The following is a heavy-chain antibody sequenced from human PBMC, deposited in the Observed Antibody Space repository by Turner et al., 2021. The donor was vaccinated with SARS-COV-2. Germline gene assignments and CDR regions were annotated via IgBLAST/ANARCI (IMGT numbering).Heavy chain of an antibody. J-gene: IGHJ4*02. CDR1: GGSITKNYDY. CDR3: ARLPERYFFDY. V-gene: IGHV4-39*01. Sequence: LQLQESGPGLVKPSETLSLTCTVSGGSITKNYDYWGWIRQPPGKGLEWIGSIYCSGNTYYNPSLKSRVTISVDTSKSQFSLKLSSVTAADTAVYYCARLPERYFFDYWGQGALVTVSS. CDR2: IYCSGNT.